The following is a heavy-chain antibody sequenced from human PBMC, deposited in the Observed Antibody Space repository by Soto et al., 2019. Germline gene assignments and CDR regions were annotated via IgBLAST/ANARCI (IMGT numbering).Heavy chain of an antibody. CDR2: ISAYNGNT. V-gene: IGHV1-18*04. Sequence: VKVSCKTSGYTFTSYGISWVRQAPGQGLEWMGWISAYNGNTNYAQKLQGRVTMTTDTSTSTAYMELRSLRSDDTAVYYCARDAPDDFWSGSPSKNPFDSWGQGTLVTVSS. CDR3: ARDAPDDFWSGSPSKNPFDS. D-gene: IGHD3-3*01. J-gene: IGHJ4*02. CDR1: GYTFTSYG.